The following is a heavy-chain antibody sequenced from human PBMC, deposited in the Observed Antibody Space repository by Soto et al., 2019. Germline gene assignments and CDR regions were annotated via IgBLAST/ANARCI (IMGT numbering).Heavy chain of an antibody. Sequence: GFVTRCCVASGFPTKTDGMNWVRQAPGKGLAWLSYISTTNIIYNADSVKGRFTISRDNAKNSLYLQMNSLRDEDTAVYYCARRSLAGTIDDWGQGTLVTVSS. CDR3: ARRSLAGTIDD. D-gene: IGHD1-1*01. CDR2: ISTTNII. J-gene: IGHJ4*02. V-gene: IGHV3-48*02. CDR1: GFPTKTDG.